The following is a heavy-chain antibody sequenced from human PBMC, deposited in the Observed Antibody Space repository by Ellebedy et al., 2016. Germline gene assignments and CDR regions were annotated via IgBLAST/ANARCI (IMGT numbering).Heavy chain of an antibody. Sequence: SETLSLTCTVSGGSISSYYWSWIRQPPGKGLEWIGYISDTGSTSYNPSLKSRVTISIDTSKNQFSLKLSSVTAADTAVYYCARGVDTALVTDYWGQGTLVAVSS. J-gene: IGHJ4*02. V-gene: IGHV4-59*01. CDR1: GGSISSYY. CDR2: ISDTGST. CDR3: ARGVDTALVTDY. D-gene: IGHD5-18*01.